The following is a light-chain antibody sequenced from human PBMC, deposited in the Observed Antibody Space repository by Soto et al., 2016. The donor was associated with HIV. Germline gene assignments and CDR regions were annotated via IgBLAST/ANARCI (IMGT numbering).Light chain of an antibody. Sequence: SELTQDPAVSVALGQTVTITCRGDSLRNYFTSWYLQKPGQAPILLIFPKYNRPPGISDRFSASSSGNTASLTITGAQTEDEGDYYCSSRDKSGSRLVTFGGGPRLTVL. V-gene: IGLV3-19*01. CDR3: SSRDKSGSRLVT. CDR2: PKY. CDR1: SLRNYF. J-gene: IGLJ2*01.